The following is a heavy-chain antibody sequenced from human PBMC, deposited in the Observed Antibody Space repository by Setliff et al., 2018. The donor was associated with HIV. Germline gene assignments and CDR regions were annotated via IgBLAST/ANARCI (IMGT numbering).Heavy chain of an antibody. CDR2: ISGDNSTI. V-gene: IGHV3-48*01. D-gene: IGHD5-18*01. Sequence: GGSLRLSCAASGVIFSIYSMNWVRQAPGKGLEWLSYISGDNSTIYYAESVKGRFTISRDNAKYSLYLHMNSLRAEDTAVYYCARSQLIPRDTTSYFDFWGPGTLVTVSS. CDR1: GVIFSIYS. J-gene: IGHJ4*02. CDR3: ARSQLIPRDTTSYFDF.